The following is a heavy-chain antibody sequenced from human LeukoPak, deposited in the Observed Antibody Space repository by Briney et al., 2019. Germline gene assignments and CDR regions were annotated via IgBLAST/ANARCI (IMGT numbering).Heavy chain of an antibody. CDR2: ITSASSCI. V-gene: IGHV3-21*01. Sequence: PGGSLRLSCAASGFSFSSYSMNWVRQAPGKGLEWVSSITSASSCIYYADSVKGRFTISRDNAKNSLYLEMDGLRAEDTAVYFCARDAVAGGRWGQGTLVTVSS. CDR3: ARDAVAGGR. D-gene: IGHD2-21*01. CDR1: GFSFSSYS. J-gene: IGHJ4*02.